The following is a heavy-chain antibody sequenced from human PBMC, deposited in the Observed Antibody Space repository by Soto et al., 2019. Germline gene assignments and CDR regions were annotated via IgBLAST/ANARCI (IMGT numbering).Heavy chain of an antibody. Sequence: HPGGSLRLPCVGSGLVFSNNGMHLIRQTPGKGLECVAFMSYDGSDTVYADAVKGRFTMSRDNSKNPLFLHMSNLRAEDTAMYYCTIVRVADSALDHWGQGTLVTVSS. CDR2: MSYDGSDT. J-gene: IGHJ4*02. CDR1: GLVFSNNG. V-gene: IGHV3-30*02. CDR3: TIVRVADSALDH. D-gene: IGHD3-10*02.